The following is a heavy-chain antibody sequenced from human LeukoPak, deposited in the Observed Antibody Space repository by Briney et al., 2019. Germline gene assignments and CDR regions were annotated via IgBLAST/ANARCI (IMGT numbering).Heavy chain of an antibody. CDR1: GGSISSGSYF. D-gene: IGHD6-13*01. Sequence: PSETLSLTCTVSGGSISSGSYFWTWIRQPAGKGLEWIGRINTSGSTNYNPSLKSRVTISVDTSKNQFSLKLSSVTAADTAVFYCAREGYTSSWYSGYYYFDYWGQGILVTVSS. CDR3: AREGYTSSWYSGYYYFDY. V-gene: IGHV4-61*02. J-gene: IGHJ4*02. CDR2: INTSGST.